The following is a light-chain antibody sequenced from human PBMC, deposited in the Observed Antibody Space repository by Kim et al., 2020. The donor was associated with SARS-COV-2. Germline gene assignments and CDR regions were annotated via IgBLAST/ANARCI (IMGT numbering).Light chain of an antibody. CDR1: SGSVSFSYY. CDR2: STN. CDR3: VLKMCSGIWV. V-gene: IGLV8-61*02. J-gene: IGLJ3*02. Sequence: GGTVTLTCGLRSGSVSFSYYPSCYQQPPGQAPRTLIYSTNTRSSGVPDCFSGSILGNKAGLTITGAQADDESNYYFVLKMCSGIWVFGGGTQLTVL.